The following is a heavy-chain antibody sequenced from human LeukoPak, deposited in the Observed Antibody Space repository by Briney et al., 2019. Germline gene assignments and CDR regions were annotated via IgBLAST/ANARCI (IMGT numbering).Heavy chain of an antibody. J-gene: IGHJ6*02. CDR2: IWYDGSNE. CDR3: ARDRVGATATGDYYYGMDV. D-gene: IGHD1-26*01. Sequence: GGSLRLSCAASGFTFSSYGMHWVRQAPGKGLKWVAFIWYDGSNEYYADSVKGRFTISRDNSKNTLYLQMNSLRAEDTAVYHCARDRVGATATGDYYYGMDVWGQGTTVTVSS. V-gene: IGHV3-33*01. CDR1: GFTFSSYG.